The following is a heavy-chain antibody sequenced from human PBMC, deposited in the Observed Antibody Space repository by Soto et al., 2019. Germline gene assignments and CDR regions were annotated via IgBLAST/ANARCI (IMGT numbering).Heavy chain of an antibody. V-gene: IGHV1-18*01. Sequence: ASVKVSCKASGYTFTSYGISWVRQAPGQGLEWMGWISAYNGNTNYAQKLQGRVTMTTDTSTSTAYMELRSLRSDDTAVYYCARDRIDYDYIWGSYRFPADYFDYWGQGTLVTVSS. J-gene: IGHJ4*02. CDR3: ARDRIDYDYIWGSYRFPADYFDY. CDR2: ISAYNGNT. D-gene: IGHD3-16*02. CDR1: GYTFTSYG.